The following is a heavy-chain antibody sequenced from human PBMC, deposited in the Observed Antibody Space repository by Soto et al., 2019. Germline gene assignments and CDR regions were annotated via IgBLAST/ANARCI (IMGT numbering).Heavy chain of an antibody. D-gene: IGHD1-26*01. CDR3: AKDPPWDPQGWFDP. CDR1: GFTFSNYA. CDR2: ISGGGGST. J-gene: IGHJ5*02. V-gene: IGHV3-23*01. Sequence: SGGSLRLSCAASGFTFSNYAMYWVRQAPGKGLEWVSAISGGGGSTYYADSVKGRFTISRDNSKNTLYLQMNSLRAEDTAVYYCAKDPPWDPQGWFDPWGQGTLVTVSS.